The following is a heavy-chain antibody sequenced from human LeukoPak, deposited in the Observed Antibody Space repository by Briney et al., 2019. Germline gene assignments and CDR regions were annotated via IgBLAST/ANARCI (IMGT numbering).Heavy chain of an antibody. Sequence: SETLSLTCAVYGGSFSGYYWSWIRQPPGKGLEWIGEINHSGSTNYNPSLKGRVTMSVDTSKNQFSLKLSSVTAADTAVYYCARDDKRITMVRGATYYYYYGMDVWGQGTTVTVSS. V-gene: IGHV4-34*01. CDR1: GGSFSGYY. CDR2: INHSGST. CDR3: ARDDKRITMVRGATYYYYYGMDV. J-gene: IGHJ6*02. D-gene: IGHD3-10*01.